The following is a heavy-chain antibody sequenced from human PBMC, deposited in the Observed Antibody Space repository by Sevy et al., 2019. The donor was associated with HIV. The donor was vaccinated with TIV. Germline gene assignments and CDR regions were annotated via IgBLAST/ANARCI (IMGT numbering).Heavy chain of an antibody. V-gene: IGHV7-4-1*02. D-gene: IGHD3-10*01. J-gene: IGHJ4*02. CDR1: GYTFTSYA. CDR2: INTNTGNP. CDR3: ARGVTRVRGPPDYFDY. Sequence: ASVKVSCKASGYTFTSYAMNWVRQAPGQGLEWMGCINTNTGNPMYAQGFTGRFVFSLDTSVSTAYLQISSLKAEDTDVYYCARGVTRVRGPPDYFDYWGQGTLVTVSS.